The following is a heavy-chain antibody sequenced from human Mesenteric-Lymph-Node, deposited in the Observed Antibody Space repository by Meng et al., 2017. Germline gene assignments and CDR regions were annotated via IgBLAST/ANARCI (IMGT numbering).Heavy chain of an antibody. CDR1: GGFISRGEW. J-gene: IGHJ4*02. CDR3: ASSDYYRSDY. D-gene: IGHD3-22*01. Sequence: EGSGPRMGKPSEPLSLPCRVSGGFISRGEWGGWGRQPPGKGLEWIGETSHSGSTNYSPSLKSRVTISLDKSKNQLSLKLNSVTAADTAVYYCASSDYYRSDYWGQGTLVTVSS. CDR2: TSHSGST. V-gene: IGHV4-4*02.